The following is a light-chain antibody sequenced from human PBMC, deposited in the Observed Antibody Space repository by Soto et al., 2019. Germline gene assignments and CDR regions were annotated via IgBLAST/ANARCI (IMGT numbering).Light chain of an antibody. CDR1: QSVSSNY. Sequence: EIVMTQSPGTLSLSPGETATLSCRASQSVSSNYVAWFHQKPGQAPRLLIYGASSRATGVPDRFSASGSGTDFTLTISRLEPEDFAVYYCQHYANWPLTFGGGTRVESK. V-gene: IGKV3-20*01. CDR3: QHYANWPLT. J-gene: IGKJ4*01. CDR2: GAS.